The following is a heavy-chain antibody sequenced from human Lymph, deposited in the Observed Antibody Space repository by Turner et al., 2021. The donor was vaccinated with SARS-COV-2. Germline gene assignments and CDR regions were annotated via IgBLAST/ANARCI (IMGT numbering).Heavy chain of an antibody. D-gene: IGHD1-26*01. CDR2: MNPNSGNK. J-gene: IGHJ6*02. Sequence: QVQLVQSGAEVKKPGASVKVSCKAPGYTFTGYDINWVRQATGQGLEWRGWMNPNSGNKGYAKKFQARVTMTRNTPITTAYMELSSLRSEDTAGYYCARGRYSGGGMDVWGQGTTVTVSS. CDR1: GYTFTGYD. CDR3: ARGRYSGGGMDV. V-gene: IGHV1-8*02.